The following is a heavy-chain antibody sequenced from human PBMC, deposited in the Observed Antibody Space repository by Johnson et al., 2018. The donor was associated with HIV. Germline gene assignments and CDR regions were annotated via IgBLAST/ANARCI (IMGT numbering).Heavy chain of an antibody. J-gene: IGHJ3*02. D-gene: IGHD7-27*01. V-gene: IGHV3-13*01. CDR2: IGPAGDT. CDR3: ARDGRWGSGDAFDI. Sequence: VQLVESGGGLVQPGGSLRLSCAASGFTFSSYDMHWVRQATGKGLEWVSAIGPAGDTYYPGSVKGRFTISRDNAKNSLYLAMNSLRVEDTAVYYCARDGRWGSGDAFDIWGQGTMVTVSS. CDR1: GFTFSSYD.